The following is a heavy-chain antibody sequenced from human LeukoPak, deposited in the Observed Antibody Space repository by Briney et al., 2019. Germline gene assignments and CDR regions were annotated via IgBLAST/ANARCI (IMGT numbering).Heavy chain of an antibody. D-gene: IGHD4/OR15-4a*01. Sequence: SETLSLTCTVSRGSISPDHCAWIRQPPGKGLEWIGYIFYTGRARYNPSLEGRATLIVDMSKNQVSLKLRSVTAADTATYYCARLVDGANTRVDSWGQGTLVTVSS. V-gene: IGHV4-59*08. CDR3: ARLVDGANTRVDS. CDR1: RGSISPDH. CDR2: IFYTGRA. J-gene: IGHJ4*02.